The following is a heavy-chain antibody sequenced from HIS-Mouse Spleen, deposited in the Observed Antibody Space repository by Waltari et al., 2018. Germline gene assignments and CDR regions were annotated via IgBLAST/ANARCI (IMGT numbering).Heavy chain of an antibody. CDR3: AREIPYSSSWYDWYFDL. D-gene: IGHD6-13*01. V-gene: IGHV4-39*07. Sequence: QLQLQESGPGLVKPSETLSLTCTVSGGSISSSSYYWGWIRQPPGKGLEWIGSIYYSGGTYYNPSLKSRGTIAVDTSKNQFSRKLSSVTAADTAVYYCAREIPYSSSWYDWYFDLWGRGTLVTVSS. J-gene: IGHJ2*01. CDR2: IYYSGGT. CDR1: GGSISSSSYY.